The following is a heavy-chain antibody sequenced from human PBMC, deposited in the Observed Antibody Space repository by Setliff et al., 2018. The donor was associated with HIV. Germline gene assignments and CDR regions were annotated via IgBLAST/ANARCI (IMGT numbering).Heavy chain of an antibody. D-gene: IGHD3-16*01. CDR1: GYSFTGYD. Sequence: ASVKVSCKTSGYSFTGYDINWVRQATGRGLEWMAWMNPSTGEIGYAQKFQGRLTMTRDSSITTAFMELRGLRSEDTAIYYCARPSHVYDDDGPLGYWGQGTLVTVPS. CDR3: ARPSHVYDDDGPLGY. J-gene: IGHJ4*02. V-gene: IGHV1-8*01. CDR2: MNPSTGEI.